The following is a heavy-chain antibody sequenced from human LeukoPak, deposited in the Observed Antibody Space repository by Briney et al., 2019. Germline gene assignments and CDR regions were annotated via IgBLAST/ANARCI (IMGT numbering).Heavy chain of an antibody. Sequence: SETLPLTCTVSGGSISSFYWSWIRQPPGKGLEYIGYISYSGTTSYNPSLKSRVTISVDTSKNQFSLKLTSVTAADTAVYYCARDKGLPQAFDIWGQGTMVTVSS. CDR3: ARDKGLPQAFDI. D-gene: IGHD5/OR15-5a*01. CDR2: ISYSGTT. V-gene: IGHV4-59*01. J-gene: IGHJ3*02. CDR1: GGSISSFY.